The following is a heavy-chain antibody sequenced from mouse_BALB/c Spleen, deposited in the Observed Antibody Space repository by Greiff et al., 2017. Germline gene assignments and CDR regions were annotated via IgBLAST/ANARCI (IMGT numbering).Heavy chain of an antibody. Sequence: EVKVVESGGGLVKPGGSLKLSCAASGFTFSSYAMSWVRQTPEKRLEWVASISSGGSTYYPDSVKGRFTISRDNARNILYLQMSSLRSEDTAMYYCARGRDGYEYFDYWGQGTTLTVSS. V-gene: IGHV5-6-5*01. CDR2: ISSGGST. CDR1: GFTFSSYA. J-gene: IGHJ2*01. CDR3: ARGRDGYEYFDY. D-gene: IGHD1-2*01.